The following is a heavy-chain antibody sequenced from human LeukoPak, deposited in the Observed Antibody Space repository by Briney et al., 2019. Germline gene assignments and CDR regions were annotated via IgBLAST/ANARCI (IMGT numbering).Heavy chain of an antibody. Sequence: GASVKVSCKASGYTFTSYDINWVRQAPGQGLEWMGWINPNSGGTNYAQKFQGRVTMTRDTSISTAYMELSRLRSDDTAVYYCARDVSREYSYGPESHAYYSDYWGQGTLVTVSS. J-gene: IGHJ4*02. V-gene: IGHV1-2*02. CDR2: INPNSGGT. D-gene: IGHD5-18*01. CDR1: GYTFTSYD. CDR3: ARDVSREYSYGPESHAYYSDY.